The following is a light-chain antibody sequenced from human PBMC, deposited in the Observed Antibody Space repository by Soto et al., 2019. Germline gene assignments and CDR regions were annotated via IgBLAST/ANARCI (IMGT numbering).Light chain of an antibody. J-gene: IGKJ1*01. Sequence: EIVLTQSPGTLSLSPGERATLSCRASQGVKNNYLAWYQQKPGQAPRLLIYGASNRATGIPDRFSGSGSGTDFTLTISRLEPEDFALYYCQQYDGSSTFGQGTKVDIK. CDR1: QGVKNNY. CDR3: QQYDGSST. V-gene: IGKV3-20*01. CDR2: GAS.